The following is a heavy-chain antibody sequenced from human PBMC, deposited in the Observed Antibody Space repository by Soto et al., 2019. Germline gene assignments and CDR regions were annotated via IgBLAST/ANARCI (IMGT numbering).Heavy chain of an antibody. J-gene: IGHJ5*02. CDR3: ALSLTPPRRNWFDP. Sequence: SGPTLVNPTQTLTLTCTFSGFSLSTSGVGVGWIRQPPGRALEWLALIYWDDDKRYSPSLKSRLTITKDTSKNQVVLTMTNMDPVDTATYYCALSLTPPRRNWFDPWGQGTLVTVSS. V-gene: IGHV2-5*02. CDR2: IYWDDDK. CDR1: GFSLSTSGVG. D-gene: IGHD7-27*01.